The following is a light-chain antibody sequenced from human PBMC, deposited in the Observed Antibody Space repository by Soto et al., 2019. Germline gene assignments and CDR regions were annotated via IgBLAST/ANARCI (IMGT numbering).Light chain of an antibody. CDR2: AAS. CDR3: QQLNSYST. Sequence: DIHLTQSPSFLSASVGDRVTITCRASQGIGSYLAWYQQKPGKVPKLLIYAASTLHVGVPSRFSGSGSETEFTLTISSLQPEDFATYYCQQLNSYSTFGPGTKVDIK. J-gene: IGKJ3*01. CDR1: QGIGSY. V-gene: IGKV1-9*01.